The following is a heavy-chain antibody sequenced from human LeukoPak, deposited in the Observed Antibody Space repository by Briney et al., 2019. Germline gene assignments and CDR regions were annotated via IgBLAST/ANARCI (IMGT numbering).Heavy chain of an antibody. J-gene: IGHJ6*03. CDR1: GGTFSSYA. V-gene: IGHV1-69*13. D-gene: IGHD6-6*01. Sequence: ASVKVSCKASGGTFSSYAISWVRQAPGQGLEWMGGIIPIFGTANYAQKFQGRVTITADESTSTAYMELSSLRSEDTAVYYCAREASIAARVGGYYYYYMDVWGKGTTVTVSS. CDR2: IIPIFGTA. CDR3: AREASIAARVGGYYYYYMDV.